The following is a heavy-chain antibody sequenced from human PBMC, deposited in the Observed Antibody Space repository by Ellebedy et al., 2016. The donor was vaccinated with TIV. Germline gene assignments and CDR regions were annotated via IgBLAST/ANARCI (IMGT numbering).Heavy chain of an antibody. D-gene: IGHD6-19*01. Sequence: GESLKISXAASGFIFSNYQMTWIRQAPGKGLEWVAHISSSSTYINHADSVKGRFTVSRDDAKNSLYLQMNSLRVGETAVYYCARDGGGSGWFDYWGQGTLVTVSS. CDR3: ARDGGGSGWFDY. J-gene: IGHJ4*02. CDR1: GFIFSNYQ. V-gene: IGHV3-11*05. CDR2: ISSSSTYI.